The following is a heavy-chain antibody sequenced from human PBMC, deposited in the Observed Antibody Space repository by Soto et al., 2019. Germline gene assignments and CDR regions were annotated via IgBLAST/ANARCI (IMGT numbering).Heavy chain of an antibody. CDR1: GGSISSGDYY. J-gene: IGHJ5*02. V-gene: IGHV4-30-4*01. D-gene: IGHD2-2*01. CDR3: ARSVDQNWFDP. CDR2: IYYKGNT. Sequence: QVQLQESGPGLVKPSQTLSLTYTVSGGSISSGDYYWSWIRQPPGKGLEWIGYIYYKGNTYYSPSLESRVTISVDTSKNQFSLKLSSVTAADTAVYYCARSVDQNWFDPWGQGTLVTVSS.